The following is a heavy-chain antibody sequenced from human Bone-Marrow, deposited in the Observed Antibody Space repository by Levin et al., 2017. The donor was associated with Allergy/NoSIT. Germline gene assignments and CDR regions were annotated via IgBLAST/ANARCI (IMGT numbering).Heavy chain of an antibody. CDR3: AKDYDILTGYYTDMNV. D-gene: IGHD3-9*01. V-gene: IGHV3-23*01. CDR2: FSNTGST. J-gene: IGHJ6*03. CDR1: GFTLSNSA. Sequence: GGSLRLSCLASGFTLSNSAMSWVRQAPGKGLEWVSGFSNTGSTHYGDSARGRFTISRDNSENTRYLQMNSLRVEDTAVYYCAKDYDILTGYYTDMNVWGTGITVTVSS.